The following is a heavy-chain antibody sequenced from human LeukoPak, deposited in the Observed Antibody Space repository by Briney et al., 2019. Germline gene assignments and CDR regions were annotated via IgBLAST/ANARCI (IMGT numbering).Heavy chain of an antibody. CDR3: TADLPPPRGYDYPFDY. V-gene: IGHV3-15*01. Sequence: VGSLRLSCAASGFTFANAWMSWVRQAPGKGLECVGRIKSKTDGETTDYAAPVKGRFTISRDDSKNMLYLQMNSLKSEDTAVYCTADLPPPRGYDYPFDYWGQGSLVTVSS. D-gene: IGHD5-12*01. CDR2: IKSKTDGETT. CDR1: GFTFANAW. J-gene: IGHJ4*02.